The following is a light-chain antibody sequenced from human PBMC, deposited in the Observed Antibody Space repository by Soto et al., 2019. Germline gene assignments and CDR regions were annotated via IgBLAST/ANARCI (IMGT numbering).Light chain of an antibody. Sequence: EIVLTQSPGTLSLSPGERATLSCRASRSVPNNYVAWYQRKPGQAPRLLIYGASSRATDIPRRFSGTGSGTDFSLTITRLEPEDFAVYYCHQYGSSPPTFGLGTKVEI. CDR1: RSVPNNY. J-gene: IGKJ1*01. CDR2: GAS. CDR3: HQYGSSPPT. V-gene: IGKV3-20*01.